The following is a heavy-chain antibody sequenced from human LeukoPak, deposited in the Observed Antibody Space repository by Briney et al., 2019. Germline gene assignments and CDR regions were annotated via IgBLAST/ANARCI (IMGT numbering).Heavy chain of an antibody. D-gene: IGHD6-19*01. J-gene: IGHJ4*02. CDR3: ARGTQWLAQYYFDY. Sequence: GGSLRLSCAASGFTFNNHAMYWVRQTPGKGLEWVAAISYHGSAQYSADYVKGRFTISRDNSNNMVYLQMNSLRNEDTAVYYCARGTQWLAQYYFDYWGQGTLVTVSS. CDR2: ISYHGSAQ. CDR1: GFTFNNHA. V-gene: IGHV3-30*04.